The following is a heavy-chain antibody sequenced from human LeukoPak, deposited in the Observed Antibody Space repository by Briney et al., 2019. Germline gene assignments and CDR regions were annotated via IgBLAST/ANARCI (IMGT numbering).Heavy chain of an antibody. CDR1: GFTFSSYA. D-gene: IGHD6-13*01. CDR3: ARGLSAAASRNYFDY. J-gene: IGHJ4*02. Sequence: GGSLRLSCAASGFTFSSYAMNWLRQAPGKGLEWVSVIYSGGSTYYADSVKGRFTISRDNSKNTLYLQMNSLRAEDTAVYYCARGLSAAASRNYFDYWGQGTLVTVSS. V-gene: IGHV3-53*01. CDR2: IYSGGST.